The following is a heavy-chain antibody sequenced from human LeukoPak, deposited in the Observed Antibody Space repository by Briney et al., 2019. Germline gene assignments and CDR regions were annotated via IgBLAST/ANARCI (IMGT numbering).Heavy chain of an antibody. Sequence: GASVKVSCMASGYTLTSYYMHWVRQAPRQGLEWMGIINPSCCSTSYAQKLQGRVTMTRDTSTSTVYMELSRLRSEDTAVYYCARPVSHVDTAKVGGYWGQGTLVTVSS. V-gene: IGHV1-46*01. J-gene: IGHJ4*02. CDR2: INPSCCST. CDR3: ARPVSHVDTAKVGGY. CDR1: GYTLTSYY. D-gene: IGHD5-18*01.